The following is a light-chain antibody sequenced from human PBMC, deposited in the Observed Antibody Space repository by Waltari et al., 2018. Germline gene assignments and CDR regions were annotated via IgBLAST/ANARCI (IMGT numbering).Light chain of an antibody. V-gene: IGKV1-9*01. CDR1: QGISNY. Sequence: DIQLTQSPSFLSASVRDRVTITCRASQGISNYLAWYQQKPGKAPKLLIYSASTLQSGVPSRFSGSGSGTEFSLTISSLQPEDFATYYCHQYYSTPWTFGQGTKVEIK. CDR2: SAS. J-gene: IGKJ1*01. CDR3: HQYYSTPWT.